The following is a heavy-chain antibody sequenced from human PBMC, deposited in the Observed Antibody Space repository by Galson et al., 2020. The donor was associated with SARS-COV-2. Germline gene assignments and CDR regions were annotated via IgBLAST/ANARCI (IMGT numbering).Heavy chain of an antibody. CDR3: AKDLVRGIGYMDV. D-gene: IGHD3-10*01. V-gene: IGHV3-23*01. CDR1: GFTFSRYG. Sequence: GESLKISCVASGFTFSRYGMSWVRQAPGQGLDCVATTSATTYYADSVRRRFIISRDDSKNTLYLQMNGLSADDTAVYYCAKDLVRGIGYMDVWGSGTTVTISS. J-gene: IGHJ6*03. CDR2: TSATT.